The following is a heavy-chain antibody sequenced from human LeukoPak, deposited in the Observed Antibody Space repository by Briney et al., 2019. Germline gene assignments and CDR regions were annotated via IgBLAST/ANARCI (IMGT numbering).Heavy chain of an antibody. Sequence: SVKVSCKASGGTFSSYAIGWVRQAPGQGLEWMGGIIPIFGTANYAQKFQGRVTITADEPTSTAYMELSSLRSEDTAVYYCAREYYYGSGSYFVFDYWGQGTLVTVSS. J-gene: IGHJ4*02. CDR3: AREYYYGSGSYFVFDY. V-gene: IGHV1-69*13. CDR2: IIPIFGTA. CDR1: GGTFSSYA. D-gene: IGHD3-10*01.